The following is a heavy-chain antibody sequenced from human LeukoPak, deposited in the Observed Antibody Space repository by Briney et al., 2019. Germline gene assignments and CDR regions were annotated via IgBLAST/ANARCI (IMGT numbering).Heavy chain of an antibody. Sequence: SETLSLTCAVYGGSFSGYYWSWIRQPPGKGLEWIGEINHSGSTNYNPSLKSRVTISVDTSKNQFSLKLSSVTAADTAVYYCARAGSLGLRYFDWTPTYFDYWGQGTLVTVSS. J-gene: IGHJ4*02. CDR1: GGSFSGYY. D-gene: IGHD3-9*01. CDR3: ARAGSLGLRYFDWTPTYFDY. CDR2: INHSGST. V-gene: IGHV4-34*01.